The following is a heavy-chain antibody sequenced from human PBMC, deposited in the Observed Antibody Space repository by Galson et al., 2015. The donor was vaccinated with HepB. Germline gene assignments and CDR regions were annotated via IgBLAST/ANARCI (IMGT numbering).Heavy chain of an antibody. D-gene: IGHD3-3*01. CDR3: ASSGVVITTRGYYGMDV. CDR2: ISSSSSYI. CDR1: GFTFSSYS. V-gene: IGHV3-21*01. J-gene: IGHJ6*02. Sequence: SLRLSCAASGFTFSSYSMNWVRQAPGKGLEWVSSISSSSSYIYYADSVKGRFTISRDNAKNSLYLQMNSLRAEDTAVYYCASSGVVITTRGYYGMDVWGQGTTVTVSS.